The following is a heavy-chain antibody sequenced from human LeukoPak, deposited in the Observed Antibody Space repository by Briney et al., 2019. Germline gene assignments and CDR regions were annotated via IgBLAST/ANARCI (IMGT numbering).Heavy chain of an antibody. CDR1: GGSISSSSYY. D-gene: IGHD3-22*01. CDR2: IYYSGST. CDR3: ARGRYYYDSSGYPHDAFDI. V-gene: IGHV4-39*01. Sequence: SETLSLTCTVSGGSISSSSYYWGWIRQPPGKGLEWIGSIYYSGSTYYNPSPKSRSTISVDTSKNQFSLKLSSVTAADTAVYYCARGRYYYDSSGYPHDAFDIWGQGTMVTVSS. J-gene: IGHJ3*02.